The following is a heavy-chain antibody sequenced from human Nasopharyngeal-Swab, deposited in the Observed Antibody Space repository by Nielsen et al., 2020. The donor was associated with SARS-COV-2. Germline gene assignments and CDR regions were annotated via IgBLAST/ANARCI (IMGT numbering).Heavy chain of an antibody. J-gene: IGHJ4*02. D-gene: IGHD3-16*01. V-gene: IGHV4-59*12. CDR2: FYYSGIT. CDR3: AREVVGGIVDS. CDR1: GGSISSYY. Sequence: SETLSLTCTVSGGSISSYYWSWIRQSPGKGLEWNGYFYYSGITNYNPSLKSRVTLLIDTSKNQFSLTLNSVTAADTAVYYCAREVVGGIVDSWGRGTLVTVSS.